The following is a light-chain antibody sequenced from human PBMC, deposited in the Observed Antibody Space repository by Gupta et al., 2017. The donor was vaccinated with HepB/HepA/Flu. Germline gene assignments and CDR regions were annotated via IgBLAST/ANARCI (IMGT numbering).Light chain of an antibody. CDR3: LQACTSLT. V-gene: IGKV3-20*01. J-gene: IGKJ3*01. Sequence: VLTQSPGTLSLSLGERATLSCRASQSVSSNKLAWYQQKPGQSPRLLIFGASSRATGIPDRFSGSGSGTEFTLTISRLEAEDFEVYYWLQACTSLTCGHGTXLDVK. CDR2: GAS. CDR1: QSVSSNK.